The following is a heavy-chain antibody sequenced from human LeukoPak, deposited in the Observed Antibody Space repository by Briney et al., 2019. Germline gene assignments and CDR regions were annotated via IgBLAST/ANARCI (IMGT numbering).Heavy chain of an antibody. J-gene: IGHJ4*02. V-gene: IGHV4-39*01. CDR1: GGSISSSSYY. D-gene: IGHD3-22*01. Sequence: PSGTLSLTCTVSGGSISSSSYYWGWLRQPPGTGLEWLGSIYYSGSTYYNPSLKSRVTISVDTSKNQFSLKLSSVTAADTAVYYCARWDYYDSSGYLYYFDYWGQGTLVTVSS. CDR3: ARWDYYDSSGYLYYFDY. CDR2: IYYSGST.